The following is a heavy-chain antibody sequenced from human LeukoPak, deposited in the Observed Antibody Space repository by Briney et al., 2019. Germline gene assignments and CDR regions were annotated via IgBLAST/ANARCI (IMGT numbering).Heavy chain of an antibody. V-gene: IGHV6-1*01. CDR2: TCYRSKWYN. J-gene: IGHJ4*02. Sequence: QTLSLSCAVSGDSVCSNNTAWNWITQSPSRGLDSLIRTCYRSKWYNDYAVSVKSRITINPNTSKNPFSLQMNTVTPEDTAVYYCAREIVAPLYYFDFCGQGTRVTVSS. D-gene: IGHD6-6*01. CDR3: AREIVAPLYYFDF. CDR1: GDSVCSNNTA.